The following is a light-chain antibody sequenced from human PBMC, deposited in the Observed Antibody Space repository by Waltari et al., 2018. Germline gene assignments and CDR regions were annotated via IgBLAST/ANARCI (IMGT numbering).Light chain of an antibody. CDR1: QSISSS. CDR2: AAS. CDR3: QQNYSSPAT. V-gene: IGKV1-39*01. Sequence: DIQMTQSPSSLSTSVGDRVTITCRASQSISSSLNWYQQKPGKAPNLLIFAASSLQTGVQSRFSGSGSGTDFTLTISGRQSEDLAIYYFQQNYSSPATFGQGTKVEIK. J-gene: IGKJ1*01.